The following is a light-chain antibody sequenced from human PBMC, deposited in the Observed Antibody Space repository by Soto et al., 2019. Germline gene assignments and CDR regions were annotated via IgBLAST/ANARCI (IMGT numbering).Light chain of an antibody. CDR3: QQYGRTPWT. J-gene: IGKJ1*01. CDR2: GAS. Sequence: EIVLTQSPGTLSLSPGEGATLSCRASQSVTNNYLAWYQQTPGQAPRLLIYGASNRATGIPDRFSGSGSGTDFTLTISRLEPEDFAVYYCQQYGRTPWTFGQGTKVEIK. V-gene: IGKV3-20*01. CDR1: QSVTNNY.